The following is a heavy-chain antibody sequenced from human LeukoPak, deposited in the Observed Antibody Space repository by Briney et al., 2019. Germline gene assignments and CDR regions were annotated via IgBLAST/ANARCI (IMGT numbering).Heavy chain of an antibody. D-gene: IGHD6-6*01. V-gene: IGHV1-18*01. CDR1: GYIFISYG. CDR3: ARGRLRIAAHTDYYYYYMDV. Sequence: GASVKVSCEASGYIFISYGISWVRQAPGQGLEWMGWISGYSGNTNYAQKLQGRVTMATDTSTSTAYMELRSLRSDDTAVYYCARGRLRIAAHTDYYYYYMDVWGKGTTVTVSS. J-gene: IGHJ6*03. CDR2: ISGYSGNT.